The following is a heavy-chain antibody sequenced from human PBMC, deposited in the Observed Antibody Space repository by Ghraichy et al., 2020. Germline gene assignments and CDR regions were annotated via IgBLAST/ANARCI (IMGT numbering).Heavy chain of an antibody. Sequence: GGSLRLSCTVSGFTFTDYYMSWVRLAPGKGLEWISYISDSSYIKEYANSVKGRFTVSRDNSNNSMFLQMSNLRPEDTAVYYCARGGGLSAAGTFDYWGQGAMVTVSS. J-gene: IGHJ4*02. CDR3: ARGGGLSAAGTFDY. CDR1: GFTFTDYY. V-gene: IGHV3-11*01. CDR2: ISDSSYIK. D-gene: IGHD6-13*01.